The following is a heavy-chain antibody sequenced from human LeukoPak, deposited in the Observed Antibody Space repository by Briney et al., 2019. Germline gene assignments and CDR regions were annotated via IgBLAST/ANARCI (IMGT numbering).Heavy chain of an antibody. V-gene: IGHV4-59*01. CDR3: ARDPLGIHLFDY. CDR2: IYYSGST. D-gene: IGHD7-27*01. CDR1: GGSIDTYY. J-gene: IGHJ4*02. Sequence: SETLSLTCTVSGGSIDTYYWSWIRQPPGKGLEWIGYIYYSGSTNYNPSLKSRVTISVDTSKNQFSLKLSSVTAADTAVYYCARDPLGIHLFDYWGQGTLVTVSS.